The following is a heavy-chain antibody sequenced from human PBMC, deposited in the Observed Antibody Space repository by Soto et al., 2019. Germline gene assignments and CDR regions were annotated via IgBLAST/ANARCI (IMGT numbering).Heavy chain of an antibody. CDR3: AKAVGNYYYYGMDV. CDR1: GFTFSSYG. CDR2: ISYDGSNK. Sequence: PGGSLRLSCAASGFTFSSYGMHWVRQAPGKGLEWVAVISYDGSNKYYADSVKGRFTISRDNSKNTLYLQVSSLRAEDTAVYFCAKAVGNYYYYGMDVWGQGTTVTVSS. J-gene: IGHJ6*02. D-gene: IGHD7-27*01. V-gene: IGHV3-30*18.